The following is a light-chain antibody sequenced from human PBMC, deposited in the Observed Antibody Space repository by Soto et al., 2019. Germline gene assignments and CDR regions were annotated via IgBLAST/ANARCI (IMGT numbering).Light chain of an antibody. J-gene: IGKJ1*01. CDR3: QQRSNWPPLWT. V-gene: IGKV3-11*01. CDR1: QSVSSY. Sequence: EIVLTQSPATLSLSPGERATLSCRASQSVSSYLAWYQQKPGQAPRLLIYDASNRATGIPARFSGSGSGTDFTLTISSLEPEDFAVYYCQQRSNWPPLWTFGQGTKLDIK. CDR2: DAS.